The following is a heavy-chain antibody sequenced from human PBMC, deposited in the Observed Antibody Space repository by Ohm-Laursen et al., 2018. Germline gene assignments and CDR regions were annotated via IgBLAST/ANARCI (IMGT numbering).Heavy chain of an antibody. V-gene: IGHV3-23*01. J-gene: IGHJ4*02. CDR3: AKDPSYCSSASCYAY. D-gene: IGHD2-2*01. Sequence: SLTLSCTSSGFTFSSNALSWVRQAPGQGLGRVSASSGSGGSTYYADSVKGRFTISRDNSKNTLYLQMNSLRAEDTAVYYCAKDPSYCSSASCYAYWGQGTLVTVSS. CDR1: GFTFSSNA. CDR2: SSGSGGST.